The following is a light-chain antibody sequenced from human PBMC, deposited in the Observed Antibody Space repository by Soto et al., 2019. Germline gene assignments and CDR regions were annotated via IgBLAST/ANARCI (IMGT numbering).Light chain of an antibody. V-gene: IGKV3-20*01. Sequence: EIVLTQSPGTLSLSPGERATLSCRASQSVSSSYLAWYQQKPGQAPRLLIYGASSRATGIPDRFSGSGSGTDFTLTISRVEPEDFAVYCCQQYGSSLAYTFGQGTKLEIK. CDR3: QQYGSSLAYT. CDR1: QSVSSSY. J-gene: IGKJ2*01. CDR2: GAS.